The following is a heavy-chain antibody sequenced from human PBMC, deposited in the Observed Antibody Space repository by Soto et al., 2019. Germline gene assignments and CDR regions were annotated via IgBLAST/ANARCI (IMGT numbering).Heavy chain of an antibody. CDR2: ISYDGINK. D-gene: IGHD1-26*01. J-gene: IGHJ2*01. CDR1: GFTFNTYG. Sequence: GGSLRLSSAASGFTFNTYGMHWVRQAPGKGLEWVAAISYDGINKYYVDSVKGRFTISRDNSKNTLYVQMNSLRAEDTALYYCARSPQPTRGIHWYFDLWGRGILVTVSS. CDR3: ARSPQPTRGIHWYFDL. V-gene: IGHV3-30*03.